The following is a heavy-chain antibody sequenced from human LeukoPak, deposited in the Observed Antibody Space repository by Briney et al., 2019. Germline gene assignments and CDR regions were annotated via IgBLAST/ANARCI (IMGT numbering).Heavy chain of an antibody. V-gene: IGHV3-23*01. Sequence: GGSLRLSCAASGFTFSSYAMSWVRQAPGKGLEWVSAISGSGGSTYYADSVKGRFTISRDNSKNTLYLQMSSLRAEDTAVYYCAKDQDYYDSSGYYYPDYWGQGTLVTVSS. J-gene: IGHJ4*02. CDR3: AKDQDYYDSSGYYYPDY. D-gene: IGHD3-22*01. CDR1: GFTFSSYA. CDR2: ISGSGGST.